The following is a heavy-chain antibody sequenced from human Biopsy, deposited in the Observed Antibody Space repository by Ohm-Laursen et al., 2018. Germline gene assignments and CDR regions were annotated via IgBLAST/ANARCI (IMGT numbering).Heavy chain of an antibody. V-gene: IGHV3-9*01. CDR1: GFKFDDYA. Sequence: SLRLSCAAAGFKFDDYAMHWVRQTPGKGLEWVSGMSRNNGFIGYADSVRGRFTISRDNGQNSLYLQMNNLITKDTAVYYCPRDISPSTFPENTLDIWGQGTMVTVSS. J-gene: IGHJ3*02. CDR2: MSRNNGFI. CDR3: PRDISPSTFPENTLDI. D-gene: IGHD2/OR15-2a*01.